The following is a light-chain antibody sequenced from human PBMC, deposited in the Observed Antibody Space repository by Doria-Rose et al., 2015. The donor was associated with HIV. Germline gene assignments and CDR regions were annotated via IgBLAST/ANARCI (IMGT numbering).Light chain of an antibody. V-gene: IGKV3-20*01. J-gene: IGKJ1*01. Sequence: TQSPGTLSLSPGERATLSCRARQSCSSTYLAWYQQKPGQAPSLLIYDGSTRATGIPDRFSASGSGTDFTLTINRLEPEDFALYYCHQYGTSWTFGQGTKVEI. CDR1: QSCSSTY. CDR3: HQYGTSWT. CDR2: DGS.